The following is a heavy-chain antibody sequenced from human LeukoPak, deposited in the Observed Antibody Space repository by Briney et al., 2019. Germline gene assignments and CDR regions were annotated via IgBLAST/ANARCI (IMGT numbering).Heavy chain of an antibody. CDR1: GGSISSSSYY. CDR2: IYYSGST. D-gene: IGHD6-13*01. J-gene: IGHJ4*02. V-gene: IGHV4-39*01. Sequence: SETLSLTCSVSGGSISSSSYYWGWIRQPPGKGLEWIGSIYYSGSTYYNPSLKSRVTISVDTSKNQFSLKLSSVTAADTAVYYCARPQPYSIAAAPFVYWGQGTLVTVSS. CDR3: ARPQPYSIAAAPFVY.